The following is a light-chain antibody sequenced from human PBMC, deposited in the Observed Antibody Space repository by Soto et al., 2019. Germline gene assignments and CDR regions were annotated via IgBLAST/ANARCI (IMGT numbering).Light chain of an antibody. CDR1: QSVSDW. V-gene: IGKV1-5*03. CDR2: KAS. J-gene: IGKJ1*01. Sequence: IQMTQSPSTLSASVGDRVTITCRASQSVSDWLAWYQQKPGNPPKLLIYKASTLKSGVPSRFSGSGSGTEFTLTISSLQPDDFATYYCQQYYSYRMFGQGTKVDIK. CDR3: QQYYSYRM.